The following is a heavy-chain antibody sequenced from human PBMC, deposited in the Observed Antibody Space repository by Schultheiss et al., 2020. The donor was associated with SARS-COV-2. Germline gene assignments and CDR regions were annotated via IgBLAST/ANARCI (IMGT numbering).Heavy chain of an antibody. CDR2: IGTAGDP. D-gene: IGHD6-19*01. Sequence: GESLKISCAASGFTFSSYDMHWVRQATGKGLEWVSAIGTAGDPYYPGSVKGRFTISRENAKNSLYLQMNSLRAGDTAVYYCARGSRSSGWNPLHFDYWGQGTLVTVSS. CDR1: GFTFSSYD. CDR3: ARGSRSSGWNPLHFDY. J-gene: IGHJ4*02. V-gene: IGHV3-13*05.